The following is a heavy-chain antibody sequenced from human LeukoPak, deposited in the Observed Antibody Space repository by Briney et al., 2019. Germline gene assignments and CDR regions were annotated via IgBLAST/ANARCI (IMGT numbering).Heavy chain of an antibody. V-gene: IGHV4-34*01. CDR1: GVSFSGYY. CDR3: AKVYSSSYRDSFDV. Sequence: SETLSLTCAVYGVSFSGYYWSWIRQSPGKGLEWIGEIYHGGGTNCNTSLESRVTMSVDTSKSQFTLKLNSVTAADTAVYYCAKVYSSSYRDSFDVWGPGTMVIVSS. CDR2: IYHGGGT. J-gene: IGHJ3*01. D-gene: IGHD6-6*01.